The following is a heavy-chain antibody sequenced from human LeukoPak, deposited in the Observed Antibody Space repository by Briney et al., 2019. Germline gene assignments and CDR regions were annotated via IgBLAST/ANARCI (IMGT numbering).Heavy chain of an antibody. D-gene: IGHD6-19*01. CDR3: AGGRAVSIN. CDR1: GGSITTKNYY. V-gene: IGHV4-39*07. Sequence: PSETLSLTCTVSGGSITTKNYYWGWIRQTPGTGLEWIGSISYSWNTYYNPSLKSRVTMSVDTSKNQFSLKLSSVTAADTAVYYCAGGRAVSINWGQGTLVTVSS. CDR2: ISYSWNT. J-gene: IGHJ4*02.